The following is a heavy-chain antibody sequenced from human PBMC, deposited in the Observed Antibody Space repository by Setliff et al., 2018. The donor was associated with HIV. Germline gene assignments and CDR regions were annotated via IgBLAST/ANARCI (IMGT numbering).Heavy chain of an antibody. D-gene: IGHD6-19*01. V-gene: IGHV4-59*11. CDR2: IYYSGST. J-gene: IGHJ4*02. Sequence: SETLSLTCTVSGGSISSHYWSWIRQPPGKGLEWIGYIYYSGSTNYNPSLKSRVTISVDTSKNQFSLKLSSVTAADTAVYYCARDLPYSSWFYSPGPDGFDCWGQGNLVTVSS. CDR1: GGSISSHY. CDR3: ARDLPYSSWFYSPGPDGFDC.